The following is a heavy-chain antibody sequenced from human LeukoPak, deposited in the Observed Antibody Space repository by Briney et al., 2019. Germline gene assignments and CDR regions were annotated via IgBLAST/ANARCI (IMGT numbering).Heavy chain of an antibody. CDR1: GFTLNNYA. D-gene: IGHD3-10*01. CDR3: ARMMVRGVIDNWFDP. Sequence: PGGSLRLSCAASGFTLNNYAMNWVRQAPGKGLEWVSAIYSGGSTYYADSVKGRFTISRDNSKNTLYLQMNSLRAEDTAVYYCARMMVRGVIDNWFDPWGQGTLVTVSS. V-gene: IGHV3-53*01. J-gene: IGHJ5*02. CDR2: IYSGGST.